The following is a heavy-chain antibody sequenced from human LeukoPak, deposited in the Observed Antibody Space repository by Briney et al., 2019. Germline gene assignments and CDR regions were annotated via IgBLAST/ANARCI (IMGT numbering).Heavy chain of an antibody. CDR2: IYPGDSDT. CDR1: GYDFTTHW. V-gene: IGHV5-51*01. CDR3: AGKWNDRSGSRRALYV. D-gene: IGHD3-22*01. Sequence: GESLKISCQASGYDFTTHWIGWVRQMPGKGLEWMGIIYPGDSDTRYGPAFQGQVTLSADKSINTAYLQWSSLGASDTAIYYCAGKWNDRSGSRRALYVWGQGTLVTVSS. J-gene: IGHJ3*01.